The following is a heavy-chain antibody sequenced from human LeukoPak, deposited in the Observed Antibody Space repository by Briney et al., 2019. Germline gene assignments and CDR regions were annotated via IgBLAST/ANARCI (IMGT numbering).Heavy chain of an antibody. CDR1: GYTFTGYY. CDR3: ARGEGYCSSTSCSNWFDP. V-gene: IGHV1-2*02. CDR2: INPNSGGT. Sequence: ASVKVSCKASGYTFTGYYMHWVRQAPGQGLEWMRWINPNSGGTNYAQKFQGRVTMTRDTSISTAYMELSRLRSDDTAVYYCARGEGYCSSTSCSNWFDPWGQGTLVTVSS. J-gene: IGHJ5*02. D-gene: IGHD2-2*01.